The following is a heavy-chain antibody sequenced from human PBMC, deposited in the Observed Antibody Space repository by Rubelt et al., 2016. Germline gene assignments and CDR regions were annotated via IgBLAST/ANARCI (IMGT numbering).Heavy chain of an antibody. D-gene: IGHD3-22*01. CDR2: IRYDGSNK. CDR1: GFTFSSYG. Sequence: QVQLVESGGGVVQPGGSLRLSCAASGFTFSSYGMHWVRQAPGKGLEWVAFIRYDGSNKYFADSVKGRFTISRDNSKNTLYLQMNSLRAEDTAVYYCAKNRWGDSSAYTDYWGQGTLVTVSS. CDR3: AKNRWGDSSAYTDY. J-gene: IGHJ4*02. V-gene: IGHV3-30*02.